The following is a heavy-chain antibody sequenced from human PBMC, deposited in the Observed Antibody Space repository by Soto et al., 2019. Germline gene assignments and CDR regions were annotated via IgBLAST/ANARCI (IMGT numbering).Heavy chain of an antibody. V-gene: IGHV1-24*01. CDR1: GYTFTSYG. CDR3: ATKYLSSSWSPCFQH. CDR2: FDPEDGKT. J-gene: IGHJ1*01. Sequence: GASVKVCCKASGYTFTSYGISWVRQDTGKGLEWMGCFDPEDGKTIYAQKFQGRVTMTADTSTDTAYMELSSLRSEDTAVYYCATKYLSSSWSPCFQHWGQGTLVTVSS. D-gene: IGHD6-13*01.